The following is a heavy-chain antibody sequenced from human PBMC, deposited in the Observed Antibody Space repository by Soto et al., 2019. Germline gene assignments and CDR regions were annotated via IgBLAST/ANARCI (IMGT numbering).Heavy chain of an antibody. J-gene: IGHJ3*02. Sequence: ASVKVSCKASGYSFTTYGITWVRQAPGQGLEWMGWISAYNVNTNYAQKLQGRVTMTTDTSTSTAYMELRSLRSDDTAVYYCARMGYSSSWYPAFDIWGQGTMVTVSS. CDR2: ISAYNVNT. D-gene: IGHD6-13*01. CDR1: GYSFTTYG. V-gene: IGHV1-18*01. CDR3: ARMGYSSSWYPAFDI.